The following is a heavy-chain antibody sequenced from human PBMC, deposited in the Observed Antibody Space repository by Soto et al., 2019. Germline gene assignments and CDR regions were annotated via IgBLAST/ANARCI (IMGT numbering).Heavy chain of an antibody. CDR1: GFTFSSYA. J-gene: IGHJ6*03. V-gene: IGHV3-64*01. D-gene: IGHD6-19*01. CDR2: ISSNGGST. CDR3: ARLAPPPANYSSGPNTVWYYYYYMDV. Sequence: GGSLRLSCAASGFTFSSYAMHWVRQAPGKGLEYVSAISSNGGSTYYANSVKGRFTISRDNSKNTLYLQMGSLRAEDMAVYYCARLAPPPANYSSGPNTVWYYYYYMDVWGKGTTVTVSS.